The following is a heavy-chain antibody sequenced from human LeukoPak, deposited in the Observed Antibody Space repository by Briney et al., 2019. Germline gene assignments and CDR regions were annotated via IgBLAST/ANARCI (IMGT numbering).Heavy chain of an antibody. J-gene: IGHJ4*02. CDR1: GGSISSYY. CDR2: IYYSGST. CDR3: ARRGAAAVYPLDY. D-gene: IGHD6-13*01. V-gene: IGHV4-59*08. Sequence: PSETLSLTCTVSGGSISSYYWSWIRQPPGKGLEWIGYIYYSGSTNYNPSLKSRVTISVDTSKNQFSLKLSSVTAADTAVYYCARRGAAAVYPLDYWGQGTLVTVSS.